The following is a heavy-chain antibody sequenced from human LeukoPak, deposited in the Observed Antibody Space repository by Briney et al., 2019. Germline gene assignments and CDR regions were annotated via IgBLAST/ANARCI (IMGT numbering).Heavy chain of an antibody. J-gene: IGHJ6*03. CDR2: INPNSGGT. CDR1: GYTFTGYY. D-gene: IGHD3-3*01. V-gene: IGHV1-2*02. CDR3: ARDRVGTIFGVVISAYSMDV. Sequence: GASVKVSCKASGYTFTGYYMHWVRQAPGQGLEWMGWINPNSGGTNYAQKFQGRVTMTRDTSISTAYMELSRLRSDDTAVYYCARDRVGTIFGVVISAYSMDVWGKGTTVTVSS.